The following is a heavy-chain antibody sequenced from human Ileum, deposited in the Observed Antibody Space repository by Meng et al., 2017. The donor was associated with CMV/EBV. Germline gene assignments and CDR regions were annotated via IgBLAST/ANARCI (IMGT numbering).Heavy chain of an antibody. CDR2: IHPTGTT. J-gene: IGHJ5*02. V-gene: IGHV4-4*07. D-gene: IGHD3-10*01. CDR3: ARAAARGVPVDL. CDR1: GGSLTSYY. Sequence: QLQPQESGPRLLQPSGTLSLTCTVTGGSLTSYYWTWIRQPAGKGLEWIGRIHPTGTTDDNPSLRSRVSMSLDKSKNQFSLKLTSVTAADTAVYYCARAAARGVPVDLWGQGTLVTVSS.